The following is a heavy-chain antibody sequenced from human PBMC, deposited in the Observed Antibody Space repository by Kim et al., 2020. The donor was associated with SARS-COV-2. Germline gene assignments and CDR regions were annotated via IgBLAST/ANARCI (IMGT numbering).Heavy chain of an antibody. CDR2: IRSKAYGGTT. D-gene: IGHD2-21*01. CDR3: SRYCGGDCPPGDY. J-gene: IGHJ4*02. Sequence: GGSLRLSCTASGFTFGDYVMSWFRQAAGKGLEWVGFIRSKAYGGTTEYAASVKGRFTISRDDSKSIAYLQMNSLETEDTAVYSCSRYCGGDCPPGDYWGQGTLVTVSS. V-gene: IGHV3-49*03. CDR1: GFTFGDYV.